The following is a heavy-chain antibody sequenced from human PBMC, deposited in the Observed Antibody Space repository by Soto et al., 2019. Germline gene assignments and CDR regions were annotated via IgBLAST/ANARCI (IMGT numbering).Heavy chain of an antibody. CDR1: GYTFTSYY. CDR3: GLAVAGIDSFDY. CDR2: INPSGGST. V-gene: IGHV1-46*01. Sequence: QVQLVQSGAEVKKPGASVKVSCKASGYTFTSYYMHWVRQAPGQGLEWMGIINPSGGSTSYAQKFQGRVTMTRDTSTSTVYMELSSLRSEDTAVYYCGLAVAGIDSFDYWGQGTLVTVSS. D-gene: IGHD6-19*01. J-gene: IGHJ4*02.